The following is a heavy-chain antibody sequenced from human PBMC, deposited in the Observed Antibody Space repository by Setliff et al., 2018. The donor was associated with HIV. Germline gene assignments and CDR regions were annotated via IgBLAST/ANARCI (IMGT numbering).Heavy chain of an antibody. CDR2: ISSSSSYT. CDR3: ARRRGGRGTRPAAVFDY. Sequence: GGSLRLSCAASGFTFSDYYMSWIRQAPGKGLEWVSYISSSSSYTNYADSVKGRFTISRDNAKNPLYLQMNSLRAEDTAVYYCARRRGGRGTRPAAVFDYWGQGTLVTVSS. D-gene: IGHD6-13*01. J-gene: IGHJ4*02. V-gene: IGHV3-11*03. CDR1: GFTFSDYY.